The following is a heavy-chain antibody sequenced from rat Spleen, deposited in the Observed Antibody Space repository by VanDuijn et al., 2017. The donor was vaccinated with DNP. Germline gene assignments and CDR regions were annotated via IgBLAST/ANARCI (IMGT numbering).Heavy chain of an antibody. Sequence: EVQLQESGPGLVKPSQSLSLTCSVTGYSITSSYRWNWIRKFPGNKLEWMGSVNSAGSTNYNQSLKSRISITRDISKNQLFLQVNSVTTEDTATYYCARWPGYNPPYAMDAWGQGTSVTVSS. CDR1: GYSITSSYR. J-gene: IGHJ4*01. V-gene: IGHV3-3*01. CDR2: VNSAGST. CDR3: ARWPGYNPPYAMDA. D-gene: IGHD1-4*01.